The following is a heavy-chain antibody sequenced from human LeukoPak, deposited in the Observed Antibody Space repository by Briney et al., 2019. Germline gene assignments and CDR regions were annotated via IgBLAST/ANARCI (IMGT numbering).Heavy chain of an antibody. V-gene: IGHV1-69*06. D-gene: IGHD3-9*01. CDR3: AREGSNVLRYFDWLEDAFDI. J-gene: IGHJ3*02. CDR2: IIPIFGTA. CDR1: GGTFSSYA. Sequence: ASVKVSCKASGGTFSSYAISWVRQAPGQGLEWMGGIIPIFGTANYAQKFQGRVTITADKSTSTAYMELSSLRSEDTAVYYCAREGSNVLRYFDWLEDAFDIWGQGTMVTVSS.